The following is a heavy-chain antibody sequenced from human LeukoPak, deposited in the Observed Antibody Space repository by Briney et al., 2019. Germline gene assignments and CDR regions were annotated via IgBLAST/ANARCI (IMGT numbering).Heavy chain of an antibody. CDR1: GGSISSSSYY. CDR3: ARQSRYSYGYTDY. D-gene: IGHD5-18*01. Sequence: PSETLSLTCTVSGGSISSSSYYWGWLRQPPGRGVEGLGSIYYSGSTYYNPSLKRRVTISVDTSKNPFSLKLSSVTAADTAVYYCARQSRYSYGYTDYWGQGALVTVSS. CDR2: IYYSGST. V-gene: IGHV4-39*01. J-gene: IGHJ4*02.